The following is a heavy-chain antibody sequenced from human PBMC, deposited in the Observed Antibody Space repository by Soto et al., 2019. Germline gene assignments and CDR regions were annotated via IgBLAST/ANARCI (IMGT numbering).Heavy chain of an antibody. CDR1: GGSISSYY. J-gene: IGHJ4*02. V-gene: IGHV4-59*08. D-gene: IGHD4-17*01. Sequence: PSETLSLTCTVSGGSISSYYWSWIRQPPGKGLEWIGYIYYSGSTNYNPSLKSRVTISVDTSKNQFSLKLSSVTAADTAVYYCARHDYGDYVFGYWGQGTLVTVSS. CDR3: ARHDYGDYVFGY. CDR2: IYYSGST.